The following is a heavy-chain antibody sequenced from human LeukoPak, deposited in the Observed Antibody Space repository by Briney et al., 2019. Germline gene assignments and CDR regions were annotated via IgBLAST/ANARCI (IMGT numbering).Heavy chain of an antibody. CDR1: GFTFSSFA. Sequence: GGSLRLSCAASGFTFSSFAMSWVRQAPGEGLEWVSGISGSGGSTYYADSVKGRFTISRDNSKNTLYLQMHSLRAKDTAVYYCAKARRGYSFGYYFDYWGQGTLVTVSS. D-gene: IGHD5-18*01. CDR2: ISGSGGST. V-gene: IGHV3-23*01. CDR3: AKARRGYSFGYYFDY. J-gene: IGHJ4*02.